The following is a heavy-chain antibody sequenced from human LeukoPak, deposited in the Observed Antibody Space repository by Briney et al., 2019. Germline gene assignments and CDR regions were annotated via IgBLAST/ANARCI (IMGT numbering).Heavy chain of an antibody. V-gene: IGHV3-33*01. Sequence: GRSLRLSCAASGFTFSSYGMHWVRQAPGKGLEWVAVIWYDGSNKYYADSVKGRFTISRDNSKDTLYLQMNSLRAEDTAVYYCARKTGSGSSGYYFPLYYYYGMGVWGQGTTVTVSS. CDR3: ARKTGSGSSGYYFPLYYYYGMGV. CDR1: GFTFSSYG. J-gene: IGHJ6*02. CDR2: IWYDGSNK. D-gene: IGHD3-22*01.